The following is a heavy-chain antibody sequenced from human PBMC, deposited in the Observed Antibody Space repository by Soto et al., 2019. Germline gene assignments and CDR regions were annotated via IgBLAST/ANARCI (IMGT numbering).Heavy chain of an antibody. D-gene: IGHD1-26*01. CDR3: ARGSGSFFPFFDS. J-gene: IGHJ4*02. V-gene: IGHV1-3*01. Sequence: QVQFVQSGAEVKKPGASVKLSCKASGDTFGSNAMHWVRQAAGQRLEWMGWIIGGSGNTKYSRNFQGRVTITWDTSASTVYMELTSLRSDDPAVYFCARGSGSFFPFFDSWGQGTLVTVSS. CDR2: IIGGSGNT. CDR1: GDTFGSNA.